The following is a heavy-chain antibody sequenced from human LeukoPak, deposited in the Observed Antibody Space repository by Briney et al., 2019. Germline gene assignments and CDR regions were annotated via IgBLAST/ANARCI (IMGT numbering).Heavy chain of an antibody. CDR1: GFTFSYYY. CDR2: IRHDGSEN. CDR3: ARYRDWEWEVSYMNV. V-gene: IGHV3-7*01. D-gene: IGHD1-26*01. J-gene: IGHJ6*03. Sequence: GGSLRLSCAASGFTFSYYYMTWVRQAPGKGLEWVADIRHDGSENYYVDSVQGRFTISRDNAKNSLYLQMNSLRAEDTAVYYCARYRDWEWEVSYMNVWGKGTTVTVSS.